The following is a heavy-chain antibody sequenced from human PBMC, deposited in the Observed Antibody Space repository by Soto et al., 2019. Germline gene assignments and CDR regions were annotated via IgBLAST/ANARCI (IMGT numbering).Heavy chain of an antibody. CDR3: AKEGTTKRSYYFDF. CDR1: GFTFSSYG. J-gene: IGHJ4*02. V-gene: IGHV3-30*18. CDR2: IAYEGRIQ. D-gene: IGHD1-26*01. Sequence: QVQLVESGGGVVQPGRSLRLSCTASGFTFSSYGMQWVRQAPGKGLEWVAVIAYEGRIQYYADSVKGRFTISRDNSKDTLFLQENSLRAEDTAVYYCAKEGTTKRSYYFDFWGQGTLVTVSS.